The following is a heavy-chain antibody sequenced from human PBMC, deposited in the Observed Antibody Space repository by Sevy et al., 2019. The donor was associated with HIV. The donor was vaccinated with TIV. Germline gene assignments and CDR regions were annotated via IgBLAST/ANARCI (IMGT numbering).Heavy chain of an antibody. CDR3: ARARGRLTLFLDS. Sequence: GGSLRLSCAASGFPFSSYAMHWVRQAPGKGLEWVALISYDGNNIYYADSVKGRLTISRDNSKNTLYLQMNSLRDEDTAVYYCARARGRLTLFLDSWGQGKLVTVSS. CDR2: ISYDGNNI. D-gene: IGHD3-10*01. CDR1: GFPFSSYA. J-gene: IGHJ4*02. V-gene: IGHV3-30-3*01.